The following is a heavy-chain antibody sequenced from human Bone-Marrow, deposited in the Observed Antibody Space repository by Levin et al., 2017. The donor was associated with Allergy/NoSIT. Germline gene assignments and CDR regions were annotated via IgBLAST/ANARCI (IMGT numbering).Heavy chain of an antibody. D-gene: IGHD2-21*02. CDR3: ARHFCGDCYSSGGPVFDY. V-gene: IGHV4-59*08. J-gene: IGHJ4*02. Sequence: SQTLSLTCTVSGGSISSSYWSWIRQPPGKGLEWIGYIYYSGSTNYNPSLKSRVTISVDTSKNQFSLKLSSVTAADTAVYYCARHFCGDCYSSGGPVFDYWGQGTLVTVSS. CDR2: IYYSGST. CDR1: GGSISSSY.